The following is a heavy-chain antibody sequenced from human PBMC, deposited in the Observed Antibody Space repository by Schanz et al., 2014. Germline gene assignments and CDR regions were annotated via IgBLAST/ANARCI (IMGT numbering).Heavy chain of an antibody. CDR1: GVSITTSNW. V-gene: IGHV4-4*02. J-gene: IGHJ6*03. CDR2: VFHSGIS. CDR3: ARGAGGGSGTYYGAYYNYYYMDV. Sequence: QVQLQESGPGLVKPSATLTLTCDVSGVSITTSNWWSWVRQPPGKGLEWIGEVFHSGISNSNPSLKTRVTISLDKEKNHFSMKLKSVTAADTAVYYCARGAGGGSGTYYGAYYNYYYMDVWGKGTTVTVSS. D-gene: IGHD3-10*01.